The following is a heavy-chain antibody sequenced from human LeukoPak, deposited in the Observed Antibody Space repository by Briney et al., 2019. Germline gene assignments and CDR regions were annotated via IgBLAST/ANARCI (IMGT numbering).Heavy chain of an antibody. CDR1: GGSISSYY. J-gene: IGHJ4*02. CDR2: IYTSGSA. D-gene: IGHD6-13*01. Sequence: SETLSLTCTVSGGSISSYYWSWIRQPAGKGLEWIGRIYTSGSANYNPSLKSRVTMSVDTSKNQFSLKLSSVTAADTAVYYCAGTPPGSSSWYYFDYWGQGTLVTVSS. V-gene: IGHV4-4*07. CDR3: AGTPPGSSSWYYFDY.